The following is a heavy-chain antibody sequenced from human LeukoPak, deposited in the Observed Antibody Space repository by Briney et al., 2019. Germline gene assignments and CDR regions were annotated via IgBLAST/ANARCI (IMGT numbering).Heavy chain of an antibody. D-gene: IGHD2-21*01. Sequence: PSETLSLTCTVSGGSISSYYWSWIRQPPGKGLEWIGYIYYSGSTNYNPSLKSRVTISVDTSKNQFSLKLSSVTAADTAVYYCARTPLTPYCGSDCYLNDAFDIWGHGTTVTVSS. CDR2: IYYSGST. J-gene: IGHJ3*02. V-gene: IGHV4-59*01. CDR1: GGSISSYY. CDR3: ARTPLTPYCGSDCYLNDAFDI.